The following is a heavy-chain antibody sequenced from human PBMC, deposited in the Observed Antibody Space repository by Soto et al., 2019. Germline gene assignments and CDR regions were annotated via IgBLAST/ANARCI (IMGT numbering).Heavy chain of an antibody. CDR3: AREAGVAIFGVVSYYGMDV. D-gene: IGHD3-3*02. CDR1: GYTFTNYY. Sequence: QVQLVQSGAEVKKPETSVKVSCRASGYTFTNYYIHWVRQAPGQGLEWMGIINPSGSTTYAQKFQGRATLTRDTSTSTVYMELSRLRSEDAAVYYCAREAGVAIFGVVSYYGMDVWGQETTVTVSS. J-gene: IGHJ6*02. CDR2: INPSGST. V-gene: IGHV1-46*01.